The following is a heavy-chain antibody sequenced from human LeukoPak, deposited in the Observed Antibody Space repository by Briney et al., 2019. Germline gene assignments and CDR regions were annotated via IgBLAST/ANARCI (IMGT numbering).Heavy chain of an antibody. Sequence: GGSLRLSCAASGFTFSNAWMTWVRQAPGKGLEWVGRIESKTDGGATDYGAPVKGRFTISRDDLESTLYLQMNSLKTEDTGVYYRITGGRQVNTNGYIRPGLDNWGQGTLVTVSS. J-gene: IGHJ4*02. D-gene: IGHD5-24*01. CDR3: ITGGRQVNTNGYIRPGLDN. CDR1: GFTFSNAW. CDR2: IESKTDGGAT. V-gene: IGHV3-15*04.